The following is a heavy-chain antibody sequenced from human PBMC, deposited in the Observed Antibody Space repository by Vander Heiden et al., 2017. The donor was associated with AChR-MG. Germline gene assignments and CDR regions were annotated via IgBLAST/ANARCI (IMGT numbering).Heavy chain of an antibody. J-gene: IGHJ3*02. CDR2: INSDESST. V-gene: IGHV3-74*01. Sequence: EVQLVESGGGLVQPGGSLRLPSAASAFTFSTYWLPCSPQAPGKGLGWVSRINSDESSTRYADSVKGRFTISRDNAKNTLYLQMNSLRAEDTAVYYCARGILRILVVVPAEKLPTENPLDIWGQGTMVTVSS. CDR3: ARGILRILVVVPAEKLPTENPLDI. CDR1: AFTFSTYW. D-gene: IGHD2-2*01.